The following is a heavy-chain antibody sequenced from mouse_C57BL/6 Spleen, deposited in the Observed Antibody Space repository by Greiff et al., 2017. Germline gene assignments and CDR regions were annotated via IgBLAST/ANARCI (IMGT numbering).Heavy chain of an antibody. Sequence: QVQLKESGAELVKPGASVKISCKASGYAFSSYWMNWVKQRPGKGLEWIGQIYPGDGDTNYNGKFKGKATLTADKSSSTAYMQLSSLTSEDSAVYFCAREDYYGSSYEAYWGQGTLVTVSA. CDR3: AREDYYGSSYEAY. CDR2: IYPGDGDT. D-gene: IGHD1-1*01. CDR1: GYAFSSYW. J-gene: IGHJ3*01. V-gene: IGHV1-80*01.